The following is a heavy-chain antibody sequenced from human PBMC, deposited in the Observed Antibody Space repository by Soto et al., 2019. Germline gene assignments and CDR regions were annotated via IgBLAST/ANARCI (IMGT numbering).Heavy chain of an antibody. D-gene: IGHD3-22*01. J-gene: IGHJ4*02. CDR2: ISSSSDYT. CDR3: AREDYYDGSGYYSY. CDR1: GFTFSGYY. Sequence: QVQLVESGGGLVKPGGSLRLSCAASGFTFSGYYMSWIRQAPGKGLEWISYISSSSDYTNYADSVKGRFTISRDNAKNSLYLQMNSLRAEDTAVYYCAREDYYDGSGYYSYWGQGTLVSVSS. V-gene: IGHV3-11*05.